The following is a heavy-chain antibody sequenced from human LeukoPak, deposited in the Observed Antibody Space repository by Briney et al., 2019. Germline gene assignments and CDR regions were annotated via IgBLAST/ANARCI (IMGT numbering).Heavy chain of an antibody. CDR2: ISGSGGST. V-gene: IGHV3-23*01. D-gene: IGHD5-18*01. J-gene: IGHJ4*02. Sequence: GGSLRLSCAASGFTSSSYAMSWVRQAPGKGLEWVSAISGSGGSTYYADSVKGRFTISRDNSKNTLYLQMNSLRAEDTAVYYCAKDGNGYRYYFDYWGQGTLVTVSS. CDR1: GFTSSSYA. CDR3: AKDGNGYRYYFDY.